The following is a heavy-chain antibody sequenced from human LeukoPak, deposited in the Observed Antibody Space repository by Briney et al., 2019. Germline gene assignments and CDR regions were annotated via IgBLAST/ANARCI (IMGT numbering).Heavy chain of an antibody. CDR3: AKHLCRDLLWFGEGYYFGS. CDR1: GFPFSDYA. CDR2: ISGDGGST. J-gene: IGHJ4*02. V-gene: IGHV3-23*01. Sequence: GGSLRLSCAASGFPFSDYAMSWVRQAPGKGLECVSVISGDGGSTYYADSVKGRFTISRDNSKNTLYLQMNSLRAEDTAVYYCAKHLCRDLLWFGEGYYFGSWAREPWSPSPQ. D-gene: IGHD3-10*01.